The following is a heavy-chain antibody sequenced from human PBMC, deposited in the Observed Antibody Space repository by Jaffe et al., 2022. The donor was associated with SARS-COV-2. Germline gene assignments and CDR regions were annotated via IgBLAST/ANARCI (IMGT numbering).Heavy chain of an antibody. CDR1: GFTFSSYA. CDR3: ASPSGGSWTEYFQH. Sequence: QVQLVESGGGVVQPGRSLRLSCAASGFTFSSYAMHWVRQAPGKGLEWVAVISYDGSNKYYADSVKGRFTISRDNSKNTLYLQMNSLRAEDTAVYYCASPSGGSWTEYFQHWGQGTLVTVSS. J-gene: IGHJ1*01. V-gene: IGHV3-30*04. D-gene: IGHD2-15*01. CDR2: ISYDGSNK.